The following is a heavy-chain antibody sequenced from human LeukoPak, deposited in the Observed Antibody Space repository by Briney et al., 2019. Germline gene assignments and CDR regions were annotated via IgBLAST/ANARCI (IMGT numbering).Heavy chain of an antibody. CDR1: GGSLINYY. V-gene: IGHV4-34*01. D-gene: IGHD2/OR15-2a*01. CDR3: AMVLWQSARPGP. Sequence: SETLSLTCAVYGGSLINYYWSWIRQSPGKGLEWIGGIDHSGGTSYNPALRSRVTMSIDPSRNQFYLKINSVTASDTAVYYCAMVLWQSARPGPWDQGSLVTVSS. CDR2: IDHSGGT. J-gene: IGHJ5*02.